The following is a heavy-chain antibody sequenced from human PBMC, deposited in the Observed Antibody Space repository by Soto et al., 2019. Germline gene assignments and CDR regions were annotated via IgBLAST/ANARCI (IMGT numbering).Heavy chain of an antibody. CDR3: ARVPSPFDYYYAMDV. Sequence: SETLSLTCTVSDDSISSPNYYWNWIRQPPGKGLEWMGYIYHGGTTYFNPSLKSRLTMSLDTSQNQFSLKLNSVTDADTAVYYCARVPSPFDYYYAMDVWGQGTTVTVS. D-gene: IGHD3-16*01. V-gene: IGHV4-30-4*01. CDR1: DDSISSPNYY. CDR2: IYHGGTT. J-gene: IGHJ6*02.